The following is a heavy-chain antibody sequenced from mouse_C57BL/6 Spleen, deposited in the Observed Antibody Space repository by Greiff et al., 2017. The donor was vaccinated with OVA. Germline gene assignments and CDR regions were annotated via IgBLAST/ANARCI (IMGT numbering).Heavy chain of an antibody. CDR1: GYAFTNYL. Sequence: VQLQESGAELVRPGTSVKVSCKASGYAFTNYLIEWVKQRPGQGLEWIGVINPGSGGTNYNEKFKGKATLTADKSSSTAYMQLSSLTSEDSAVYFCARYYYGSSQYYAMDYWGQGTSVTVSS. CDR2: INPGSGGT. CDR3: ARYYYGSSQYYAMDY. V-gene: IGHV1-54*01. J-gene: IGHJ4*01. D-gene: IGHD1-1*01.